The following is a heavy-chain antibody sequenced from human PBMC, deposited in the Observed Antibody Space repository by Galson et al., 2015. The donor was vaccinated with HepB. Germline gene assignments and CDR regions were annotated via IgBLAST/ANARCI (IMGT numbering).Heavy chain of an antibody. CDR1: GYNFATYW. J-gene: IGHJ4*02. V-gene: IGHV5-51*01. CDR2: IYPGDSDA. CDR3: ASLRGADPLGFDY. Sequence: QSGAEVKKPGESPKISCRGSGYNFATYWIGWVRQMPGKGLEWMGIIYPGDSDARYSPSFQGQVTISADKSISTAYLQWSSLKASDTAMYYCASLRGADPLGFDYWGQGTLVTVSS. D-gene: IGHD3-16*01.